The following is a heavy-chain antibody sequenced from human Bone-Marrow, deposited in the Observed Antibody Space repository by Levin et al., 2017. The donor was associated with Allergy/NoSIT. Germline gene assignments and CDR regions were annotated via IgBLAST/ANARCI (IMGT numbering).Heavy chain of an antibody. CDR2: IRSKAYGGTT. CDR3: TREKEGYCSGGSCYSRSIY. J-gene: IGHJ4*02. D-gene: IGHD2-15*01. V-gene: IGHV3-49*03. Sequence: GGSLRLSCTASGFTFRDYAMSWFRQAPGKGLEWVGFIRSKAYGGTTEYAASVKGRFTISRDDSKSIAYLQMNSLKTEDRAVYYCTREKEGYCSGGSCYSRSIYWGQGTLVTVSS. CDR1: GFTFRDYA.